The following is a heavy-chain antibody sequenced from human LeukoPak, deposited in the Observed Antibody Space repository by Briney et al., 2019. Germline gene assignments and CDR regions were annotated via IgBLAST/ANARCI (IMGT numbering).Heavy chain of an antibody. D-gene: IGHD1-7*01. J-gene: IGHJ5*02. V-gene: IGHV4-39*07. CDR1: GGSISNTNYY. CDR3: ARGITGTTFLRDNWFDP. CDR2: IYHNGRT. Sequence: SETLSLTCFVSGGSISNTNYYWAWIRQPPGKGLEYIGSIYHNGRTYYNPSLTSRVTISVDTSKNQFSLKLSSVTAADTAVYYCARGITGTTFLRDNWFDPWGQGTLVTVSS.